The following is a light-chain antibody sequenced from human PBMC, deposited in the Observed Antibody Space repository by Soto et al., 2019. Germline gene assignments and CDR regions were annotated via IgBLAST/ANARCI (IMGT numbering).Light chain of an antibody. CDR2: CAS. V-gene: IGKV3-15*01. Sequence: DIVMTQSPATLSVSPGERATLSCRASQSVSSNLAWYQQKPGQAPSLLIYCASTRATGIPARFSGSGSGTEFTLTISSLQSEDVAVYYCQQYNNWSYTFGQGTKLEIK. CDR3: QQYNNWSYT. J-gene: IGKJ2*01. CDR1: QSVSSN.